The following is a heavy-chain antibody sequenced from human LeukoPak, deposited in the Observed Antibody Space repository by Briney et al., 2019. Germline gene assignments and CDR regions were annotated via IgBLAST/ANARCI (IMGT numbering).Heavy chain of an antibody. CDR3: EKALDTAMDHYGMDV. J-gene: IGHJ6*02. V-gene: IGHV3-23*01. CDR2: ISGSGGST. CDR1: GFTFSSYA. D-gene: IGHD5-18*01. Sequence: GGSLRLSCAASGFTFSSYAMSWVRQAPGKGLEWVSAISGSGGSTYYADSVKGRFTISRDNSKNTLYLQMNSLRAEDTAVYYCEKALDTAMDHYGMDVWGQGTTVTVSS.